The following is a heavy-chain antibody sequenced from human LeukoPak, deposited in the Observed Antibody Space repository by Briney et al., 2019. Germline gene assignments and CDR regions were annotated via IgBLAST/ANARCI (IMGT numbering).Heavy chain of an antibody. J-gene: IGHJ4*02. Sequence: PSQTLSLTCTVSGDSVSGNNYYWSWIRQSADRGLEWIGRIYPNGNTNYNPSFKSRVTISVDTSKNQFSLKLTSVTAADTAVYYCATGTSGDFWSGYYGYWSQGTLVTVSS. V-gene: IGHV4-61*02. CDR1: GDSVSGNNYY. CDR2: IYPNGNT. D-gene: IGHD3-3*01. CDR3: ATGTSGDFWSGYYGY.